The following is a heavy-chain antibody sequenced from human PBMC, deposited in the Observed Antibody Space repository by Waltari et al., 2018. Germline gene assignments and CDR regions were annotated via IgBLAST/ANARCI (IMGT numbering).Heavy chain of an antibody. CDR3: ARGSRLGYCSSTSCGCHY. V-gene: IGHV4-34*01. Sequence: QVQLQQWGAGLLKPSETLSLTCAVYGGSFSGYYWSWIRQPPGRGLEWIGESNHSGSTNYNPSLKSRVTISVDTSKNQFSLKLSSVTAADTAVYYCARGSRLGYCSSTSCGCHYWGQGTLVIVSS. D-gene: IGHD2-2*01. CDR1: GGSFSGYY. CDR2: SNHSGST. J-gene: IGHJ4*02.